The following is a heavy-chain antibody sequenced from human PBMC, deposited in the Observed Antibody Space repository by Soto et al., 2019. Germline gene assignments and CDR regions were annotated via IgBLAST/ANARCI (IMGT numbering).Heavy chain of an antibody. CDR1: GGSISSGSYY. D-gene: IGHD3-10*01. CDR2: IYYSGST. V-gene: IGHV4-31*03. Sequence: PSETLSLTCTVSGGSISSGSYYWSWIRQHPGKGLEWMGYIYYSGSTYYNPSLKSRVTISVDTSKNQFSLKLSSVTAADTAVYYCARGSWSFYYFDYWGQGTLVTVFS. CDR3: ARGSWSFYYFDY. J-gene: IGHJ4*02.